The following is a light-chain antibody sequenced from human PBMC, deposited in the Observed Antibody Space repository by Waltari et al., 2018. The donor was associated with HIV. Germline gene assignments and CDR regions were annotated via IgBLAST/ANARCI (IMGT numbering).Light chain of an antibody. CDR2: GNN. Sequence: QSVLTQPPSVSGAPGQRVTISCTGSSSHIGAGYHVHRYQQLPGTAPKLLIYGNNNRPSGVPDRFSGSKSDTSASLAITGLQAEDEADYYCQSFDRSLSAWVFGGGTKLTVL. V-gene: IGLV1-40*01. J-gene: IGLJ2*01. CDR1: SSHIGAGYH. CDR3: QSFDRSLSAWV.